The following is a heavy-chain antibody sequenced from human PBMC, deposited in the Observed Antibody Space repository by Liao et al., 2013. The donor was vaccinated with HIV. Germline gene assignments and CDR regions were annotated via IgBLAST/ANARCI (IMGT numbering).Heavy chain of an antibody. Sequence: QVHLEQWGAGLLKPSETLSLTCAVYGGSFSGHYWNWIRQPPGKGLEWIGEFNPSGNTNSNPSLKSRVTMSVDTSKYQFSLNLTSVTAADTAVYYCARGRIFGVIVTWGQGTLVTVSS. V-gene: IGHV4-34*01. J-gene: IGHJ4*02. CDR2: FNPSGNT. CDR3: ARGRIFGVIVT. D-gene: IGHD3-3*01. CDR1: GGSFSGHY.